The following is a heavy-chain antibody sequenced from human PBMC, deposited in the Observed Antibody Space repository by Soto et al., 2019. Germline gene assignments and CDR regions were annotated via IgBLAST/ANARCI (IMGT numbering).Heavy chain of an antibody. V-gene: IGHV4-31*03. CDR1: GGSISSGGYY. Sequence: SETLSLTCTVSGGSISSGGYYWSWIRQHPGKGLEWIGYIYYSGSTYYNPSLKSRVTISVDTSKNQFSLKLSSVTAADTAVYYCARDIKLEDRGGFYGMDVWGQGTTVTVSS. J-gene: IGHJ6*02. D-gene: IGHD1-1*01. CDR3: ARDIKLEDRGGFYGMDV. CDR2: IYYSGST.